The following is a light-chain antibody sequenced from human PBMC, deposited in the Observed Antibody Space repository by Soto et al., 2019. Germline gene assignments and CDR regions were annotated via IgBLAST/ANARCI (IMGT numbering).Light chain of an antibody. CDR3: QQYHSWPPT. CDR1: ESLSTY. V-gene: IGKV3-15*01. J-gene: IGKJ2*01. CDR2: GPS. Sequence: EIVMTQSPDTLSVSPGERATLSCRASESLSTYLAWYQQKPGQTPRLLIYGPSTRAPGIPARFSGSGSGTEFTLTISSLQSEDLGVYYCQQYHSWPPTFGQGTKLEIK.